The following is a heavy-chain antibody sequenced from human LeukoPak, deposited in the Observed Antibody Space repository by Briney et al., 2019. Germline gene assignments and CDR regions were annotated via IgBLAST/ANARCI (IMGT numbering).Heavy chain of an antibody. CDR2: INDSGTT. V-gene: IGHV4-34*01. D-gene: IGHD3-10*01. Sequence: SETLSLTCGVSSEFFSGYYWGWIRQPPGRGLEWIGDINDSGTTKYNPTLKNRVTISIDTSKKQSSLNVKSVTAADTAVYYCARLPLGAFGEVLNFDSWGQGTPVTVSS. CDR1: SEFFSGYY. CDR3: ARLPLGAFGEVLNFDS. J-gene: IGHJ4*02.